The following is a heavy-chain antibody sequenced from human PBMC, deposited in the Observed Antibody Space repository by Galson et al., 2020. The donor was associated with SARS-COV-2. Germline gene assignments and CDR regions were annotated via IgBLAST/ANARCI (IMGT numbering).Heavy chain of an antibody. J-gene: IGHJ3*02. CDR1: GGSISSSSYY. CDR2: IYYSGST. CDR3: ARDDKATSPDAFDI. Sequence: SETLSLTCTVSGGSISSSSYYWGWIRQPPGKGLEWIGSIYYSGSTYYNPSLKSRVTISVDTSKNQFSLKLYSVTAADTAVYYCARDDKATSPDAFDIWGQGTMVTVSS. V-gene: IGHV4-39*07.